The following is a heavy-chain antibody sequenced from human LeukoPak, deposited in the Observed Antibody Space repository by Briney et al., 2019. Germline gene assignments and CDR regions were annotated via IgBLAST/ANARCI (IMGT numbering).Heavy chain of an antibody. CDR1: KFTFSSYA. D-gene: IGHD3-9*01. J-gene: IGHJ3*02. Sequence: PGRPLRLSCAASKFTFSSYAMHWVRQAPGKGLEWVAVISNDGSNKYYADSVKGRFTISRDNSKNTLYLQMNSLRTEDTAVYYCARDQYFDWSNRENAFDIWGQGTMVTVSS. V-gene: IGHV3-30*04. CDR2: ISNDGSNK. CDR3: ARDQYFDWSNRENAFDI.